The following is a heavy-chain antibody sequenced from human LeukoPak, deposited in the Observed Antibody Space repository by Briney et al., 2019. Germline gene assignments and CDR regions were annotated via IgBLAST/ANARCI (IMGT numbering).Heavy chain of an antibody. D-gene: IGHD6-19*01. CDR1: GFTFSNYE. CDR2: ISSSGSTI. Sequence: SGGSLRLSCAASGFTFSNYEMNWVRQAPGKGLEWVSYISSSGSTIYYADSVKGRFTIPRDNAKNSLYLQMNSLRAEDTAVYYCARGVAVAGDFDYWGQGTLVTVSS. V-gene: IGHV3-48*03. J-gene: IGHJ4*02. CDR3: ARGVAVAGDFDY.